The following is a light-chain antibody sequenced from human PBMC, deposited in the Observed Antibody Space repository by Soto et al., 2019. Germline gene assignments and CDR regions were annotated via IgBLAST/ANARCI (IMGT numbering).Light chain of an antibody. J-gene: IGLJ2*01. CDR2: GVS. CDR1: SSDVGGRNY. Sequence: QSALTQPASVSGSPGQSISISCTGTSSDVGGRNYVSWYQQHPGKAPKLIIYGVSNRPSGVSYRFSGSKSGNTASLTISGLQAEDEADYYCSSYTSSSTLYVVFGGGTQLTVL. V-gene: IGLV2-14*01. CDR3: SSYTSSSTLYVV.